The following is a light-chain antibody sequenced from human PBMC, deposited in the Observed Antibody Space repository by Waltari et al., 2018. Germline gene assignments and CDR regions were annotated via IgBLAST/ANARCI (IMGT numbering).Light chain of an antibody. CDR3: QHHDNFMYS. Sequence: DIQMTQSPSSLSASVGDRVTIACRSSQGINNWLAWYQQKPGKAPKLLIYRASNLETGVPSRFSGSGSGTDFTLTISSLQPEDIATYYCQHHDNFMYSFGQGTKVEIK. CDR1: QGINNW. CDR2: RAS. J-gene: IGKJ2*03. V-gene: IGKV1-33*01.